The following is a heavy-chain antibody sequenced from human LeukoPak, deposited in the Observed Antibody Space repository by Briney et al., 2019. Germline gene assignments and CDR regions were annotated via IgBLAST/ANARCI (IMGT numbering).Heavy chain of an antibody. CDR3: AGDSSNWNIDY. CDR1: GFTFSSYN. V-gene: IGHV3-21*01. CDR2: ISSSSSYI. Sequence: GGSLRLSCAASGFTFSSYNMNWVRQAPGKGPDWVSSISSSSSYIYYADSVKGRFTISRDNAKNSLYLQMNSLRVEDTAVYYCAGDSSNWNIDYWGQGTPVTVSS. J-gene: IGHJ4*02. D-gene: IGHD6-13*01.